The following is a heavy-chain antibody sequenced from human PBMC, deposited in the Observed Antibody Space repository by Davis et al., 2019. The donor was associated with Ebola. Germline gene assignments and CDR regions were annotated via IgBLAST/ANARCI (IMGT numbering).Heavy chain of an antibody. D-gene: IGHD2-15*01. J-gene: IGHJ4*02. CDR1: RFTFSSYG. Sequence: GGSLRLSCAASRFTFSSYGMHWVRQAPGKGLERVAVIWYDGSNKYYADSVKGRFTISRDNSKNTLYLQMNSLRAEDTAVYYCATLPGDIVVVVASYYFDYWGQGTLVTVSS. CDR2: IWYDGSNK. V-gene: IGHV3-33*01. CDR3: ATLPGDIVVVVASYYFDY.